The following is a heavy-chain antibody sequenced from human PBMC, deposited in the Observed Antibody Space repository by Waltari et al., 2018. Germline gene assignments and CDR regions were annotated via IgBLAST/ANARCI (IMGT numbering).Heavy chain of an antibody. CDR3: ARGIGHQTYSSYYYYYMDV. Sequence: QVQLQQWGAGLLKPSETLSLTCAVYGGSFSGYYWSWIRQPPGKGLEWIGEINHSGRTNYNPSLKSRVTISVDTSKNQFSLKLSSVTAADTAVYYCARGIGHQTYSSYYYYYMDVWGKGTTVTISS. CDR2: INHSGRT. J-gene: IGHJ6*03. V-gene: IGHV4-34*01. CDR1: GGSFSGYY. D-gene: IGHD6-19*01.